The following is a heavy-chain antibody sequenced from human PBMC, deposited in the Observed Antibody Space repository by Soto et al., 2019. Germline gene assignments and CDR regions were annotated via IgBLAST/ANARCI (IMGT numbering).Heavy chain of an antibody. Sequence: QLQLQESGPGLVKPSETLSLTCTVSGGSISSSSYYWGWIRQPPGKGLEWIGSIYYSGSTYYNPSLQSRVTMSVDTSKNQFSLKLSSVTAADTAVYYCARRVPAAYFYYWGQGTLVTVSS. J-gene: IGHJ4*02. CDR2: IYYSGST. D-gene: IGHD2-2*01. V-gene: IGHV4-39*01. CDR1: GGSISSSSYY. CDR3: ARRVPAAYFYY.